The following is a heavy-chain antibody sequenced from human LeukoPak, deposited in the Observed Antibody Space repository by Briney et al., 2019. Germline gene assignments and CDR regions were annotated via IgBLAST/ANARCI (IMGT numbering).Heavy chain of an antibody. CDR1: GYTFTGYY. Sequence: ASVKVSCKASGYTFTGYYMHWVRQAPGQGLEWMGWINPNSGGTNYAQKFQGRVTMTRDTSISTAYMELSRLRSDDTAVYYCAREVMITFGGVIATLPDQDYWGQGTLVTVSS. CDR2: INPNSGGT. D-gene: IGHD3-16*02. CDR3: AREVMITFGGVIATLPDQDY. J-gene: IGHJ4*02. V-gene: IGHV1-2*02.